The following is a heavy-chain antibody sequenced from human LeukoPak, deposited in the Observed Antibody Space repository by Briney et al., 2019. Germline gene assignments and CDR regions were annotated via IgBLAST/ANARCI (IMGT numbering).Heavy chain of an antibody. CDR2: MNPNSGNT. Sequence: ASVKDSCKASGYTFTSYDINWVRQATGQGLEWMGWMNPNSGNTGYAQKFQGRVTMTRNTSISTAYMELSSLRSEDTAVYYCARGQGYCSGGSCYWPDYWGQGTLVTVSS. CDR1: GYTFTSYD. J-gene: IGHJ4*02. V-gene: IGHV1-8*01. D-gene: IGHD2-15*01. CDR3: ARGQGYCSGGSCYWPDY.